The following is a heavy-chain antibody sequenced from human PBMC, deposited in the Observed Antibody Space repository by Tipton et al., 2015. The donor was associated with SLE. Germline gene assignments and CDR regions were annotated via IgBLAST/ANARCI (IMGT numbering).Heavy chain of an antibody. V-gene: IGHV3-74*01. J-gene: IGHJ3*02. CDR2: INSDGSSK. CDR3: ARGSVTAPRSAFDI. D-gene: IGHD2-21*02. CDR1: GFTLSDYW. Sequence: SLRLSCAASGFTLSDYWMYWVRQVPGKGLVWVSRINSDGSSKSYADSVKGRFTISRDNAKNTLSLQMSSLRAEDTAVYYCARGSVTAPRSAFDIWGQGTMVTVSS.